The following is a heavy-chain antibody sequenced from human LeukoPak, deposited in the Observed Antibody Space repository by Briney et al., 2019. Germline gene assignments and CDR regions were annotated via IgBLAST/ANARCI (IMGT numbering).Heavy chain of an antibody. CDR2: ISGSGGST. V-gene: IGHV3-23*01. D-gene: IGHD2-15*01. CDR3: AKDLTVVVAAPIDY. CDR1: GFTFSSYA. Sequence: PGGSLRLSCAASGFTFSSYAMSWVRQAPGKGLEWVSAISGSGGSTYYADSVKGRFTISRDNSKNTVYLQMNSLRAEDTAVYYCAKDLTVVVAAPIDYWGQGTLVTVSS. J-gene: IGHJ4*02.